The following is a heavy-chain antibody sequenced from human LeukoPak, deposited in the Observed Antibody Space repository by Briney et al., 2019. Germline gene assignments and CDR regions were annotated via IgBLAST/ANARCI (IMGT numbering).Heavy chain of an antibody. Sequence: SETLSLTCTVSGYSISSGYYWGWIRQPPGKGLEWIGSIYHSGSTYYNPSLKSRVTISVDTSKNQFSLKLSSVTAADTAVYYCARGPTYYDYVWGSYRSRPFDYWGQGTLVTVSS. CDR3: ARGPTYYDYVWGSYRSRPFDY. CDR1: GYSISSGYY. CDR2: IYHSGST. J-gene: IGHJ4*02. V-gene: IGHV4-38-2*02. D-gene: IGHD3-16*02.